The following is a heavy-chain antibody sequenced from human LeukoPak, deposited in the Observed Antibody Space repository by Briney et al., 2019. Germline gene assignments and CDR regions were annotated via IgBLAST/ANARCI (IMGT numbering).Heavy chain of an antibody. D-gene: IGHD1-26*01. CDR3: ARTGSGVAWFDP. CDR2: IYNSGST. V-gene: IGHV4-59*01. CDR1: GVSISSYY. J-gene: IGHJ5*02. Sequence: SETLSLTCTVSGVSISSYYWSWIRQAPGKGLEWIGYIYNSGSTDYNPSLKSRVTISMDTSKNQFSLKLSSVTAADTAVYYCARTGSGVAWFDPWGQGTLVTVSS.